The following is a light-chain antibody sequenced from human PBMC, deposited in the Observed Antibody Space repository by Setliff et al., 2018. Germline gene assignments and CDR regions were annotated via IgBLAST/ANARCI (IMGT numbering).Light chain of an antibody. CDR2: GVS. J-gene: IGLJ1*01. CDR3: NAYASDTTYV. V-gene: IGLV2-14*03. CDR1: SSDVGSYDL. Sequence: QSALTQPASVSGSPGQSITISCSGTSSDVGSYDLVSWYQQHPGKAPKLIIYGVSDRPSGVSSRFSGSKSGNTAYLTISGLQTEDEAEYYCNAYASDTTYVFGSGNKVTVL.